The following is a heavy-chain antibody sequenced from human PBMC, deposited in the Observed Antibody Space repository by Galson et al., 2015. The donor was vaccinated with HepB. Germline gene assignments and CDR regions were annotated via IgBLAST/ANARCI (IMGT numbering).Heavy chain of an antibody. CDR3: ARQMSVASPCRD. CDR2: ISSSSTYT. CDR1: GFTFSDYY. D-gene: IGHD6-19*01. V-gene: IGHV3-11*06. Sequence: SLRLSCAASGFTFSDYYMTWIRQAPGKGLEWVAYISSSSTYTNYADSVKGRFTISRDNGKNSLYLQMSGLRAEDTAIYYCARQMSVASPCRDWGQGTLVTVSS. J-gene: IGHJ4*02.